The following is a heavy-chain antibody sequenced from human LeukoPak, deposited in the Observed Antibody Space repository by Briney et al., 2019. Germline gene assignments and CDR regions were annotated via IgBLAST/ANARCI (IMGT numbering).Heavy chain of an antibody. CDR3: AREWQGGIAAAGTRIEGDY. V-gene: IGHV3-7*01. CDR2: IKQDGSEK. Sequence: GGSLRLSCAVSGFSVSVYWMTWVRQAPGKGLEWVANIKQDGSEKNYVDSVKGRFTISRDNAENSLFLQMNSLRVEDTAVYYCAREWQGGIAAAGTRIEGDYWGQGPLVAVSS. D-gene: IGHD6-13*01. J-gene: IGHJ4*02. CDR1: GFSVSVYW.